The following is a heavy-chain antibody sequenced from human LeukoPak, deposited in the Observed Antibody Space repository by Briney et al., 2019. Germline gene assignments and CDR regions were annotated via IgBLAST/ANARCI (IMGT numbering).Heavy chain of an antibody. J-gene: IGHJ3*02. D-gene: IGHD3/OR15-3a*01. V-gene: IGHV3-66*01. CDR3: ARESFLNWGGAFDI. CDR1: GFTVSSNY. CDR2: IYSGGDT. Sequence: PGGSLRLSCAASGFTVSSNYMSWVRQAPGKGLEWVSVIYSGGDTYYADSVKGRFTISRDNSKNTLYLQMNSLRAEDTAVYYCARESFLNWGGAFDIWGQGTMVTVSS.